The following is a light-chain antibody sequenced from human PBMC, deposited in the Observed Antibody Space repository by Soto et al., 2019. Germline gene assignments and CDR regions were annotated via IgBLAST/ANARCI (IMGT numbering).Light chain of an antibody. CDR1: QSVSSN. V-gene: IGKV3-15*01. CDR3: QQYNNWHPIT. J-gene: IGKJ5*01. CDR2: ASS. Sequence: ETGMTQSPATLSVSPGERATLSCRASQSVSSNLAWYQHKPGQAPRLLIYASSTRATGIPARFRGSGSGTEFTLTISSLQSEDFAVYYCQQYNNWHPITFGQGTRLEIK.